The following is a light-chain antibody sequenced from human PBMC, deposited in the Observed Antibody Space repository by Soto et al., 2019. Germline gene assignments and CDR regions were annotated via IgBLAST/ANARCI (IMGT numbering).Light chain of an antibody. CDR3: QQYYSAPVT. CDR1: QNVGHNY. V-gene: IGKV3-20*01. Sequence: EIVLTQSPGTLSLSPEERATLYCRASQNVGHNYLAWVHQKPGQPPRLLIYGASSRDTAIPDRFSGGGSGTDFTLSISRLEHEEFAVYFCQQYYSAPVTFGQGTTLEIK. J-gene: IGKJ2*01. CDR2: GAS.